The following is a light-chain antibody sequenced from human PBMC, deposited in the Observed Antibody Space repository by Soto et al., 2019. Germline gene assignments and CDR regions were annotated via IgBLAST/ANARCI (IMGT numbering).Light chain of an antibody. V-gene: IGLV1-40*01. CDR3: QSYDSRLTAVV. CDR2: VDD. J-gene: IGLJ2*01. CDR1: SSNIGAGFD. Sequence: QAVVTQPPSVSGAPGQRVTISCTGSSSNIGAGFDVHWYQQLPGTAPKLLIYVDDSRPSGVPDRFSGSKSGSSASLAITGLQAEDEADYYCQSYDSRLTAVVFGGGTQLTVL.